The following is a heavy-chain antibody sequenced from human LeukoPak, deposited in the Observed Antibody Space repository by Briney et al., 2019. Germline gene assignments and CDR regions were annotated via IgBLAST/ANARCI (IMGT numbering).Heavy chain of an antibody. Sequence: GGSLRLSCVVSGFTFSDFHMSWLRQAPGKGLEWISYITNSGSDIEYADSVKGRFTISWDNAKKSLYLEMNTLRAEDTAIYYCACPYRSRFDYWGQGTLVTVSS. CDR1: GFTFSDFH. J-gene: IGHJ4*02. D-gene: IGHD6-13*01. CDR2: ITNSGSDI. CDR3: ACPYRSRFDY. V-gene: IGHV3-11*01.